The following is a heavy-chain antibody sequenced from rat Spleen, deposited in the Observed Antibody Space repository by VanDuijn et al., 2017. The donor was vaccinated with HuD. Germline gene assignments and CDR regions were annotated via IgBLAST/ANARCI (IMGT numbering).Heavy chain of an antibody. CDR1: GFTFNNYW. D-gene: IGHD1-2*01. CDR3: TTLSSYTHWYFDF. J-gene: IGHJ1*01. V-gene: IGHV5-31*01. Sequence: EVQLVESGGGLVQPGGSLKLSCVASGFTFNNYWMTWIRQAPGKGLEWVATITHIGGDTYYPDSVKGRFTISRDNAKSTLYLQMNSLRSEDTATYYCTTLSSYTHWYFDFWGPGTMVTVSS. CDR2: ITHIGGDT.